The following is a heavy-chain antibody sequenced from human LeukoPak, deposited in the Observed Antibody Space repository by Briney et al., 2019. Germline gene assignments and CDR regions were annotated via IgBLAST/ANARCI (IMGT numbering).Heavy chain of an antibody. V-gene: IGHV3-30-3*01. J-gene: IGHJ3*02. CDR1: TFTFDNYA. CDR3: ARSVDSSGYYYGGRTFDI. Sequence: GGSLRLSCAASTFTFDNYAMHWVRQAPGKGLEWVAVISYDGSNKYYADSVKGRFTISRDNSKNTLYLQMNSLRAEDTAVYYCARSVDSSGYYYGGRTFDIWGQGTMVTVSS. CDR2: ISYDGSNK. D-gene: IGHD3-22*01.